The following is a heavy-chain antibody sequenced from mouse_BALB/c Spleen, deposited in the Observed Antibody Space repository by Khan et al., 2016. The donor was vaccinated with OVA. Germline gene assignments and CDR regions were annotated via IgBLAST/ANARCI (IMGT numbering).Heavy chain of an antibody. CDR3: AKDRGYYAVDY. CDR1: GFSLTSYG. CDR2: IWGDGNT. Sequence: QVQLKQSGPGLVAPSQSLSITCTVSGFSLTSYGVSWVRQPPGKGLEWLGVIWGDGNTNFYSALRSRLSISKDNSKSQVFLKLNSLQTDDTATYYCAKDRGYYAVDYWGQGTSVTVSS. J-gene: IGHJ4*01. V-gene: IGHV2-3*01.